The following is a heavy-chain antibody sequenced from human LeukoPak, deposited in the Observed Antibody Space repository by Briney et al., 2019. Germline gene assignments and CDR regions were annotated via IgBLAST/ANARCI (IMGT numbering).Heavy chain of an antibody. Sequence: GGSLRLSCAASGFTFNSYSMNWVRQAPGKGLEWVSYISSSSSPIYYADSVKGRFTISRDNAKNSLYLQMNSLRAEDTAVYYCARDHHRRLYDSQARDTFDVWGQGTVVTVSS. V-gene: IGHV3-48*01. J-gene: IGHJ3*01. CDR3: ARDHHRRLYDSQARDTFDV. CDR2: ISSSSSPI. D-gene: IGHD3-22*01. CDR1: GFTFNSYS.